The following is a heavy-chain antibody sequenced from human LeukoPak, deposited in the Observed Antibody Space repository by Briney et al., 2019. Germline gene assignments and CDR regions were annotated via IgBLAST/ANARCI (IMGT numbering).Heavy chain of an antibody. CDR2: VYYSGNT. Sequence: PSETLSLTCNVSGGSISSSPYYWGWIRQPPGKGLEWIGSVYYSGNTYYNPSLQSRVTISVDTSKNQFSLKLSSVTAADTAVYYCARHRRDGYNYYFDSWGQGTLVTVSS. V-gene: IGHV4-39*07. D-gene: IGHD5-24*01. CDR3: ARHRRDGYNYYFDS. CDR1: GGSISSSPYY. J-gene: IGHJ4*02.